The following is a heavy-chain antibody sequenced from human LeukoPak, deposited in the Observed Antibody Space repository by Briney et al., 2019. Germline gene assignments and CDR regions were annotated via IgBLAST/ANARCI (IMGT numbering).Heavy chain of an antibody. J-gene: IGHJ4*02. V-gene: IGHV1-8*01. Sequence: ASVKVSCKASGYTFTSYDINWVRQATGQGLEWMGWMNPNSGNTGYAQKFQGRVTMTRNTSISTAYMELSSLRSEDTAVYYCARTGLRFLEWLLDYWGQGTLVTVSS. CDR2: MNPNSGNT. CDR3: ARTGLRFLEWLLDY. CDR1: GYTFTSYD. D-gene: IGHD3-3*01.